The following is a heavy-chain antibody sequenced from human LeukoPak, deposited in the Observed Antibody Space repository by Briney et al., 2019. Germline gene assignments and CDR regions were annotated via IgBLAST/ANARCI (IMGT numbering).Heavy chain of an antibody. D-gene: IGHD3-3*01. CDR2: IYSGGTT. J-gene: IGHJ4*02. CDR1: GFTVTTNY. V-gene: IGHV3-53*01. CDR3: AMGSGYLFDY. Sequence: GGSLRLSCAASGFTVTTNYMNWVRQAPGKGLEWVAVIYSGGTTYYADSVKGPFTISRDNSKNTLYLQMNTLRAEDTAVYYCAMGSGYLFDYWGQGTLVTVSS.